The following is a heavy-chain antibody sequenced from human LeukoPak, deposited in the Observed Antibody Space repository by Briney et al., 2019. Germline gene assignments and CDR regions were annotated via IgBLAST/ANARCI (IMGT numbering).Heavy chain of an antibody. CDR2: IHYSGST. V-gene: IGHV4-59*03. D-gene: IGHD3-16*01. CDR1: GGSISGFY. J-gene: IGHJ6*02. CDR3: AKFGLYYNMDV. Sequence: SETLSLTCAVSGGSISGFYWTWIRQPPGKGLEFIGQIHYSGSTDYNPSLKSRITMSVDTSKNQSFLSLNSVTAADTAVYYCAKFGLYYNMDVWGQGTTVTVS.